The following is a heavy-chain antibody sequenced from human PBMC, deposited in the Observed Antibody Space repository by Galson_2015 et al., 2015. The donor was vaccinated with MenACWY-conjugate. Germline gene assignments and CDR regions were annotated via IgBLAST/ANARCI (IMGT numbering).Heavy chain of an antibody. Sequence: SLRLSCAASGFTFSTYSMNWVRQAPGRGLEWVSYIGGDGSPVFYGDSVKGRFTISRDNAKNSLYLQTNSLRDEDTALYYCARVPLDGSGSFPYLDFWGQGALVTVSS. D-gene: IGHD3-10*01. V-gene: IGHV3-48*02. CDR3: ARVPLDGSGSFPYLDF. CDR1: GFTFSTYS. J-gene: IGHJ4*02. CDR2: IGGDGSPV.